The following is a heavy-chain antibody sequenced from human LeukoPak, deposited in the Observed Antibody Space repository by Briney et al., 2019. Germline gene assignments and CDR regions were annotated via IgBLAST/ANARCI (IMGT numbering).Heavy chain of an antibody. CDR3: AREVPYDSSVYYQPFDY. CDR2: ISAYNGNT. D-gene: IGHD3-22*01. V-gene: IGHV1-18*01. CDR1: GYTFTSYG. Sequence: ASVKVSCKASGYTFTSYGINWVRQAPGQGLEWMGWISAYNGNTNYAQKLQGRVTMTTDTSTSTAYMELRSLRSDDTAVYYCAREVPYDSSVYYQPFDYWGQGTLVTVS. J-gene: IGHJ4*02.